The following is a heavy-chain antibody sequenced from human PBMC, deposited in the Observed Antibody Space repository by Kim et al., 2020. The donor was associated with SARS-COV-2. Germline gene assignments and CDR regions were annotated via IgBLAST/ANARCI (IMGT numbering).Heavy chain of an antibody. CDR3: AKGVSQQLVNYYYYGMDV. V-gene: IGHV3-23*01. CDR1: GFTFSSYA. CDR2: ISGSGGST. D-gene: IGHD6-13*01. J-gene: IGHJ6*02. Sequence: GGSLRLSCAASGFTFSSYAMSWVRQAPGKGLEWVSAISGSGGSTYYADSVKGRFTISRDNSKNTLYLQMNSLRAEDTAVYYCAKGVSQQLVNYYYYGMDVWGQGTTVTVSS.